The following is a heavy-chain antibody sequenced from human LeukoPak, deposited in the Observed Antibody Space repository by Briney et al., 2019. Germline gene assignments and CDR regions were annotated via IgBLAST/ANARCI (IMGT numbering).Heavy chain of an antibody. D-gene: IGHD4-17*01. CDR1: GLTFTSSA. Sequence: PGPSVKVSCKASGLTFTSSAMQWVRQARGQRLEWIGWIFVGRGNTNYAQKFQETVTIPTDIHTSTAYTELSSLGSADPAVCFRARYGDYLTNWFVPWGQGTLATVSS. V-gene: IGHV1-58*02. CDR3: ARYGDYLTNWFVP. CDR2: IFVGRGNT. J-gene: IGHJ5*02.